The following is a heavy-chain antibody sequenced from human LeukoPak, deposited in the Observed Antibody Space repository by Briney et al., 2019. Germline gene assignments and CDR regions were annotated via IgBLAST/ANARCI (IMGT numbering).Heavy chain of an antibody. CDR3: ARDSPRERTAAAHAEYFQH. D-gene: IGHD6-13*01. CDR2: IYSGGST. J-gene: IGHJ1*01. CDR1: GFTVSSNY. V-gene: IGHV3-53*01. Sequence: GGSLRLSCAASGFTVSSNYMSCVRQAPGKGLEGVSVIYSGGSTYYAGSVKGRFAISRDNSKNTLFLQMNRLSSEDTAVYYCARDSPRERTAAAHAEYFQHWGQGTLVTVSS.